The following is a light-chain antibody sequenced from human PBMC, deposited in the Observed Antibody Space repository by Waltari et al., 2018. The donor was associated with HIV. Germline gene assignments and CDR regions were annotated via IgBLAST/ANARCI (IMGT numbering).Light chain of an antibody. Sequence: DIQMTQSPSSLSASVGDRVTITCRASQSISSYLNWYQQKPGKAPKLLIYAASSLQSGVPARLSGSGSGTDFTLTISSLQPEDFATYYCQQSYSTTGPFGQGTKLEIK. V-gene: IGKV1-39*01. J-gene: IGKJ2*01. CDR3: QQSYSTTGP. CDR2: AAS. CDR1: QSISSY.